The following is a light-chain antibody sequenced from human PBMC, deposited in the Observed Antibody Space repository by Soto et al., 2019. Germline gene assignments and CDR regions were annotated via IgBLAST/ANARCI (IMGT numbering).Light chain of an antibody. V-gene: IGKV3-20*01. Sequence: EIVLTQSPGTLSLSPGERATLSCRASQSISSNYLAWYQQKPGQAPRLLIYGASTRAPGIPDRFSGSGSGTDFTLTISRLEPEDFAVYYCQQYGRSPQITFGQGTRLEIK. CDR2: GAS. CDR1: QSISSNY. J-gene: IGKJ5*01. CDR3: QQYGRSPQIT.